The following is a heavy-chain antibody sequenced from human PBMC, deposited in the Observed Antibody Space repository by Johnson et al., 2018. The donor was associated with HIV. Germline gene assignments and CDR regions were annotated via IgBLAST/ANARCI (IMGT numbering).Heavy chain of an antibody. D-gene: IGHD5-12*01. CDR3: ARDAPNFFTSGVRDDAFDI. CDR1: GFTVSSNY. CDR2: IYSGGST. J-gene: IGHJ3*02. V-gene: IGHV3-66*02. Sequence: VQLVESGGGVVQPGGSLRLSCAASGFTVSSNYMSWVRQDPGKGLEWVSVIYSGGSTYYADSVKGRFTISRDNSKNTLYLQMNSLRTEDTAVYYCARDAPNFFTSGVRDDAFDIWGQGTLVTVSS.